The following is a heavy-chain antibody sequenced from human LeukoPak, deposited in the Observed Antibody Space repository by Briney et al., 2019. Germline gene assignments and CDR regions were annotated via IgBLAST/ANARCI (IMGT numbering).Heavy chain of an antibody. CDR1: GFIFSSYA. D-gene: IGHD3-22*01. CDR2: VNNVSSYI. V-gene: IGHV3-21*01. Sequence: NPGGSLRLSCAAYGFIFSSYAMSWVRQAPGKGLEWVASVNNVSSYIYYADSMRGRFTISRDNAKNSLFLQMNSLRAEDTAVYYCARLRRNSDRSDFFYYYDHWGQGTLVTVSS. CDR3: ARLRRNSDRSDFFYYYDH. J-gene: IGHJ4*02.